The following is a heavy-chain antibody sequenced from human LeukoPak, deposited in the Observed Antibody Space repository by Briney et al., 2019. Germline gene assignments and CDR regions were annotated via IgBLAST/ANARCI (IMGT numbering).Heavy chain of an antibody. V-gene: IGHV3-21*04. D-gene: IGHD3-22*01. J-gene: IGHJ4*02. CDR3: AKDGGTYYYDSNGYKF. CDR2: ISSSSSYI. CDR1: GFTFSSYS. Sequence: GGSLRLSCAASGFTFSSYSMNWVRQAPGKGLEWVSSISSSSSYIYYADSVKGRFTISRDNSKNTLYLQMNSLRAEDTAVYYCAKDGGTYYYDSNGYKFWGQGTLVTVSS.